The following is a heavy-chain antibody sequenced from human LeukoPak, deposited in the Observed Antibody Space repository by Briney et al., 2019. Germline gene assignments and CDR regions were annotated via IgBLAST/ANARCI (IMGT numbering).Heavy chain of an antibody. J-gene: IGHJ5*02. CDR2: MNPNSGNT. V-gene: IGHV1-8*01. CDR3: MRAPTRYDPGSRWFDA. CDR1: GYNFSAYD. D-gene: IGHD3-10*01. Sequence: ASVKVSCKASGYNFSAYDINWVRQATGQGPEWMGWMNPNSGNTGYPQKFQGRVIMTRTTSISTAYMEMRSLRSEDTAMYYCMRAPTRYDPGSRWFDAWGQGSLVTVSS.